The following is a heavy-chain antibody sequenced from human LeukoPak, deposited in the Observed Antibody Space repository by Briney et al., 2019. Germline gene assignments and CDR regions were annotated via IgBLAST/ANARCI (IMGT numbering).Heavy chain of an antibody. CDR2: IKQDGNEE. J-gene: IGHJ3*01. V-gene: IGHV3-7*03. D-gene: IGHD6-6*01. Sequence: GGSLRLSCAASGFIFNNYWMSWVRQAPGKGLEWVANIKQDGNEEYYVDSVKGRFTISRDNAKNSLYLQMNSLRVEDTAVYYCARVYSSSSGKNAFDVWGQGTMVTVSS. CDR1: GFIFNNYW. CDR3: ARVYSSSSGKNAFDV.